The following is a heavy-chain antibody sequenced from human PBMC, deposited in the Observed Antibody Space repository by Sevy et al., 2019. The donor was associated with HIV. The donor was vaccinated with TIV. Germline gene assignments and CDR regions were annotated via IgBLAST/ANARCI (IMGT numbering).Heavy chain of an antibody. D-gene: IGHD5-12*01. CDR2: ISAYNGNT. V-gene: IGHV1-18*01. Sequence: ASVKVSCKASGYTFTSYGISWVRQAPGQGLEWMGWISAYNGNTNYAQKLQGRVTMTTDTSTSTAYMELRSLRSDDTAVYYCARVEVDIVATGLGYYYYGMDVWGQGTTVTVSS. J-gene: IGHJ6*02. CDR1: GYTFTSYG. CDR3: ARVEVDIVATGLGYYYYGMDV.